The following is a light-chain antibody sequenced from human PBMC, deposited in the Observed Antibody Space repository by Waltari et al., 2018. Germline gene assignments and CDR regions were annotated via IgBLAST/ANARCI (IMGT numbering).Light chain of an antibody. V-gene: IGLV8-61*01. CDR1: FGSLSTTSY. CDR3: ALYMGSGIWV. CDR2: KAN. Sequence: QPVVTQEPSLSVSPGGTVTLTCALSFGSLSTTSYATWYQQTPGQAPRTLVYKANARSPGVPDRFSGSILGNTAALTITGAQADDESDYYCALYMGSGIWVFGGGTRLTVL. J-gene: IGLJ3*02.